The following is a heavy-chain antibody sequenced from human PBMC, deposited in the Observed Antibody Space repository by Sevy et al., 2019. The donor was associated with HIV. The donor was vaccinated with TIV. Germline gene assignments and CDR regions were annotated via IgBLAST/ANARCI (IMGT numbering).Heavy chain of an antibody. CDR1: GFTFDDYA. J-gene: IGHJ6*02. CDR3: AKDTGRTIAVADPISYGMDV. V-gene: IGHV3-43D*03. CDR2: ISWDDGST. D-gene: IGHD6-19*01. Sequence: GGSLRLSCAASGFTFDDYAMHWVRQAPGKGLEWVSLISWDDGSTYYADSVKGRFTISRDNSKNSLYLQMNSLRAEDTALYYCAKDTGRTIAVADPISYGMDVWGQGTTVTVSS.